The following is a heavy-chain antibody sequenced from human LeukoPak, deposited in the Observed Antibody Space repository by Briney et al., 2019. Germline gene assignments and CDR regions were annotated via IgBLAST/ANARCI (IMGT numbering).Heavy chain of an antibody. CDR1: GFTFSSYE. CDR2: ISSSGSTI. V-gene: IGHV3-48*03. CDR3: ARAGFYGGNHRVFDY. D-gene: IGHD4-23*01. Sequence: LTGGSLRLSCAASGFTFSSYEMNWVRQAPGKGLEWVSYISSSGSTIYYADSVKGRFTISRDNARNSLYLQMNSLRAEDTAVYYCARAGFYGGNHRVFDYWGQGTLVTVSS. J-gene: IGHJ4*02.